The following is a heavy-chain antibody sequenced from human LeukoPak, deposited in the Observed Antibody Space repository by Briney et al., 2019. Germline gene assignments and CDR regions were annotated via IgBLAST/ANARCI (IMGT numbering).Heavy chain of an antibody. CDR2: IKPDGTEE. D-gene: IGHD7-27*01. J-gene: IGHJ6*02. Sequence: LSGGSLRLSCAASGFSFSDSWMSWVRQAPGKGPEWVANIKPDGTEEHYVDSVKGRFTVSRDNARNSLFLQMNSLRVEDTALYYCATYTNWVVGDVWGQGTTVSVSS. V-gene: IGHV3-7*01. CDR1: GFSFSDSW. CDR3: ATYTNWVVGDV.